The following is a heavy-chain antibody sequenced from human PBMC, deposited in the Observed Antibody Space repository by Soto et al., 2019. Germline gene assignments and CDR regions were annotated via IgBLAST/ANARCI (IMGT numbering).Heavy chain of an antibody. Sequence: QVQLQESGPGLVKPSETLSLTCTVSGGSISSSSHHWGWIRQPPGKGLEWIGNTYYRGNTYYNPSLKSRVTISVDTSKNQFSLKLTSATAADTAVYYCARLIGGVPGDFWGQGTLVTVSS. D-gene: IGHD3-10*01. V-gene: IGHV4-39*01. CDR3: ARLIGGVPGDF. CDR1: GGSISSSSHH. J-gene: IGHJ4*02. CDR2: TYYRGNT.